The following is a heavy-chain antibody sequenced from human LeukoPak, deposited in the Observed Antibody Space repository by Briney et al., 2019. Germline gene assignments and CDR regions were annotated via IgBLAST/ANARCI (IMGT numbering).Heavy chain of an antibody. CDR2: VWIDGTNK. CDR1: GFTFSNYG. D-gene: IGHD5-24*01. J-gene: IGHJ4*02. CDR3: AKGREMATITSFDY. V-gene: IGHV3-33*06. Sequence: GGSLRLFCAASGFTFSNYGIHWVRQAPGKGLEWVAVVWIDGTNKYYADSVKGRFTISRDNSKNTVYLQMNSLRDEDTAVYYCAKGREMATITSFDYWGQGTLVTVSS.